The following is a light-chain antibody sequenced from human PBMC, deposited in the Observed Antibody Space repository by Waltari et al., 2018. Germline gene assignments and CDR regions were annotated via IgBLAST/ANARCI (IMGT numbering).Light chain of an antibody. V-gene: IGKV3D-11*01. CDR1: QGVSKF. CDR2: DVS. J-gene: IGKJ4*01. Sequence: VVLTQSPATLSLSPGERATLSCRASQGVSKFLAWFQQKPGQSTRLLVYDVSTRATGIPSRFSGSGPGPEFILTINSLEPEDFAVYYCQQYDRWPLTFGGGTKLEIK. CDR3: QQYDRWPLT.